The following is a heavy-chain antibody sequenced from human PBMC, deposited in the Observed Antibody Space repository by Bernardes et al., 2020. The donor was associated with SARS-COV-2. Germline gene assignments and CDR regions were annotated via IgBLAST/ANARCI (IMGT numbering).Heavy chain of an antibody. Sequence: GGSLRLSCAASGFTFSSYWMTWVRQAPGKGLEWVANIKQDGNEKYYVDSVKGRFTISRDNAKNSLYLQMNSLRAEDTALYYCAKDMGYSSGGVDYWGQGTLVTVSS. D-gene: IGHD6-19*01. J-gene: IGHJ4*02. CDR1: GFTFSSYW. V-gene: IGHV3-7*03. CDR2: IKQDGNEK. CDR3: AKDMGYSSGGVDY.